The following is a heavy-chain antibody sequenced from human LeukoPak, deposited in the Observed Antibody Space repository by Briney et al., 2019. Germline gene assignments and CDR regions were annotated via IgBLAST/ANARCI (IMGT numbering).Heavy chain of an antibody. CDR3: AREGMVRGVIVDY. CDR1: GGSISSGSYY. CDR2: IYTSGST. Sequence: SETLSLTCTVSGGSISSGSYYWSWIRQPAGKGLGWIGRIYTSGSTNYNPSLKSRVTISVDTSKNQFSLKLSSVTAADTAVYYCAREGMVRGVIVDYWGQGTLVTVSS. D-gene: IGHD3-10*01. J-gene: IGHJ4*02. V-gene: IGHV4-61*02.